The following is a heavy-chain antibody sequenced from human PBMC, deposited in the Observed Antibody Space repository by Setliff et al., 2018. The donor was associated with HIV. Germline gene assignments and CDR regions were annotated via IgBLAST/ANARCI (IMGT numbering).Heavy chain of an antibody. V-gene: IGHV4-34*01. J-gene: IGHJ4*02. D-gene: IGHD6-6*01. CDR1: GGSFSGYY. CDR2: INHSGST. CDR3: ARATGIAARGYFDY. Sequence: SETLSLTCAVYGGSFSGYYWSWIRQPPGKGLEWIGEINHSGSTNYNPSLKSRVTISVDTSKNQFSLKLSSVTAADTAVYYWARATGIAARGYFDYWGQGTLVTVSS.